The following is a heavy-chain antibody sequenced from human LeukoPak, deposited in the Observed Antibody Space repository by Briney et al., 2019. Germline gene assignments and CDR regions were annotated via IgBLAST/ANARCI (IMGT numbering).Heavy chain of an antibody. V-gene: IGHV4-39*01. J-gene: IGHJ3*02. CDR3: ARQGERGSRGAFDI. CDR1: GGSISSSSYY. Sequence: SETLSLTCTVSGGSISSSSYYWGWIRQPPGKGLEWIGSIYYSGSTYYNPSLKSRVTISVDTSKNQFSLKLSSVTAADTAVYYCARQGERGSRGAFDIWGQGTMVTVSS. D-gene: IGHD3-16*01. CDR2: IYYSGST.